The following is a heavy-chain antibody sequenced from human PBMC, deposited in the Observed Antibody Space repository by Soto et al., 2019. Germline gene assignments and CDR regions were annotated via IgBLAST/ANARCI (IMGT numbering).Heavy chain of an antibody. CDR1: GGSFSGYY. CDR3: ARARRTITMVRGVINPHNWFDP. J-gene: IGHJ5*02. V-gene: IGHV4-34*01. D-gene: IGHD3-10*01. CDR2: INHSGST. Sequence: SETLSLTCAVYGGSFSGYYWSWIRQPPGKGLERIGEINHSGSTNYNPSLKSRVTISVDTSKNQFSLKLSSVTAADTAVYYCARARRTITMVRGVINPHNWFDPWGQGTLVTVSS.